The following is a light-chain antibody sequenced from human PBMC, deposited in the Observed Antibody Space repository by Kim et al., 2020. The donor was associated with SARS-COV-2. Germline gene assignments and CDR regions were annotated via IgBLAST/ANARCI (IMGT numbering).Light chain of an antibody. Sequence: RATINCKSSQSVLYSSNNKNYLAWYQQKPGQPPKLLIYWASTRESGVPDRFSGSGSGTDFTLTISSLQAEDVAVYYCQQYYSIPYIFGQGTKLEI. CDR1: QSVLYSSNNKNY. J-gene: IGKJ2*01. CDR2: WAS. V-gene: IGKV4-1*01. CDR3: QQYYSIPYI.